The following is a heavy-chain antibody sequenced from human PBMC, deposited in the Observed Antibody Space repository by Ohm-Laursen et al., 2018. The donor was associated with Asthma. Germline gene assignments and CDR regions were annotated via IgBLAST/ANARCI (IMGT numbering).Heavy chain of an antibody. Sequence: SETLSLTCTVSGGSISTYYWTWIRQPPGKGLEWIGHVFYGGTTLYNAALRSRVTISEDASNNHYSLSLSSVTAADTAVYYCARGRGFGYGIDYWGQGILVTISS. CDR3: ARGRGFGYGIDY. J-gene: IGHJ4*02. CDR1: GGSISTYY. V-gene: IGHV4-59*01. CDR2: VFYGGTT. D-gene: IGHD5-18*01.